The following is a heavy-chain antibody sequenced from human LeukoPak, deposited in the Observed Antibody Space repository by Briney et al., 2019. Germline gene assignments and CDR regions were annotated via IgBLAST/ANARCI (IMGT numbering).Heavy chain of an antibody. CDR3: ASGGPNYYDSSGYYYGDY. CDR1: GFTFSSHA. V-gene: IGHV3-30*04. J-gene: IGHJ4*02. Sequence: PGGSLRLSCAASGFTFSSHAMHWVRQAPGKGLEWVAVISYDGSNKYYADSVKGRFTISRDNSKNTLYLQMNSLRAEDTAVYYCASGGPNYYDSSGYYYGDYWGQGTLVTVSS. D-gene: IGHD3-22*01. CDR2: ISYDGSNK.